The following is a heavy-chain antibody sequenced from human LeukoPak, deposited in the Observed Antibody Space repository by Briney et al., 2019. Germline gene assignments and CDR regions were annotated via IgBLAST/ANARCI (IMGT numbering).Heavy chain of an antibody. J-gene: IGHJ5*02. CDR2: ISSSSSYI. CDR1: GFTFSSYS. V-gene: IGHV3-21*01. D-gene: IGHD2-2*01. Sequence: GGSLRLSCAASGFTFSSYSMNWVRQAPGKGLEWVSSISSSSSYIYYADSVKGRFTISRDNAKNSLYLQMNSLRAEDTAVYYCARARAVPAASVWFDPWGQGTLVTVSS. CDR3: ARARAVPAASVWFDP.